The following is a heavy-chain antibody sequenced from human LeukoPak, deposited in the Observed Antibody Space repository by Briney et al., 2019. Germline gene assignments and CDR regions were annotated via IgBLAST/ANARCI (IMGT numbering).Heavy chain of an antibody. D-gene: IGHD2-2*01. V-gene: IGHV3-64D*09. J-gene: IGHJ4*02. CDR1: GFIFSSYA. Sequence: PGGSLRLSCSASGFIFSSYAMHWVRQAPGKGLEYVSGISSNGGSTYYADSVKGRFTISRDNSKNTLYLQMSSLRGEDTAVYYCVKGYCSSTSCYAFDYWGQGGLVTVSS. CDR3: VKGYCSSTSCYAFDY. CDR2: ISSNGGST.